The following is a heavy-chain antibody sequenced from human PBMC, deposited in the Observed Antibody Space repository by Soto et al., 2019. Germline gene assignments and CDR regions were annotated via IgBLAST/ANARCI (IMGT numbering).Heavy chain of an antibody. CDR3: ARGWGLTTVTAIKLKPDYFDY. Sequence: GGSLRLSCAASGFTFSSYSMNWVRQAPGKGLEWVSSISSSSSYIYYADSVKGRFTISRDNAKNLLYLQMNSLRAEDTAVYYCARGWGLTTVTAIKLKPDYFDYWGQGTLVTVSS. V-gene: IGHV3-21*01. D-gene: IGHD4-4*01. CDR2: ISSSSSYI. CDR1: GFTFSSYS. J-gene: IGHJ4*02.